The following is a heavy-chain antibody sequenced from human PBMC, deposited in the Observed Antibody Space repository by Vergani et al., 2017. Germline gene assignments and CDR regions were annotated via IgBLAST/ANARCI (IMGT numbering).Heavy chain of an antibody. CDR1: GGSISSGSYY. J-gene: IGHJ3*02. D-gene: IGHD1-20*01. CDR3: ARDRSLLTSYNWKFDARLSPRRHAFDI. V-gene: IGHV4-61*02. Sequence: QLQLQESGPGLVKPSQTLSLTCTVSGGSISSGSYYWSWIRQPAGKGLEWIGRIYTSGRTNYNPSLKSRVTISVDTSKNQFSLKLSAVTAADTAVYYCARDRSLLTSYNWKFDARLSPRRHAFDIWGQGTMVTVSS. CDR2: IYTSGRT.